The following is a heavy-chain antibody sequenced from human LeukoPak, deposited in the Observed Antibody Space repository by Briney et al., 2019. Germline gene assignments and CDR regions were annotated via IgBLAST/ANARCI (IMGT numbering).Heavy chain of an antibody. CDR2: IYHSGST. CDR3: ARGPIAAAGTNWFDP. CDR1: GGSISSGGYS. Sequence: SQTLSLTCAVSGGSISSGGYSWSWIRQPPGKGLEWIGYIYHSGSTYYNPSLKSRVTISVDRSKNQFSLKLSSVTAADTAVYYCARGPIAAAGTNWFDPWGQGTLVTVSS. V-gene: IGHV4-30-2*01. J-gene: IGHJ5*02. D-gene: IGHD6-13*01.